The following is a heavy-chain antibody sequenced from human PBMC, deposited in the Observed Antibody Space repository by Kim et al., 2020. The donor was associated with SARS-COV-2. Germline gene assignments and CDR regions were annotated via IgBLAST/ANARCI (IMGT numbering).Heavy chain of an antibody. V-gene: IGHV6-1*01. Sequence: SQTLSLTCAISGDSVSSNSAAWNWIRQSPSRGLEWLGRTYYRSKWSNDYAVAVKSRITINPDTSKNQFSLQLNSVTPDDTAVYYCARGWSATGPTTNFDYWGQGTLVTVSS. CDR2: TYYRSKWSN. CDR3: ARGWSATGPTTNFDY. CDR1: GDSVSSNSAA. D-gene: IGHD1-7*01. J-gene: IGHJ4*02.